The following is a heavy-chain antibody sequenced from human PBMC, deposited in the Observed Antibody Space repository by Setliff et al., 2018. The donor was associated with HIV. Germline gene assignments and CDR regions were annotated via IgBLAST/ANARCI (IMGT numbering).Heavy chain of an antibody. CDR3: VRGVQSPPHYSYYYMDV. Sequence: SVKVSCKASRSTFNSHTINWARQAPGQVLDWMGRIIPILGVANYAQRFQGKVTITADKSTSTAYMELTSLRFDDTAMYYCVRGVQSPPHYSYYYMDVWGEGTMVTVSS. D-gene: IGHD3-3*01. CDR2: IIPILGVA. CDR1: RSTFNSHT. J-gene: IGHJ6*03. V-gene: IGHV1-69*02.